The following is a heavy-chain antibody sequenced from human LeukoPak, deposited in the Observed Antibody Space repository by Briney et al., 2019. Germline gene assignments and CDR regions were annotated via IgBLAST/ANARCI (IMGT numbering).Heavy chain of an antibody. J-gene: IGHJ4*02. CDR1: GFTFSSYW. Sequence: GGSRRLSCAASGFTFSSYWMSWVRQAPGKGLEWVANIKQDGSEKYYVDSVKGRFTISRDNAKNSLYLQMNSLRAEDTAVYYCARDLYSGYDLQFDYWGQGTLVTVSS. D-gene: IGHD5-12*01. CDR2: IKQDGSEK. V-gene: IGHV3-7*01. CDR3: ARDLYSGYDLQFDY.